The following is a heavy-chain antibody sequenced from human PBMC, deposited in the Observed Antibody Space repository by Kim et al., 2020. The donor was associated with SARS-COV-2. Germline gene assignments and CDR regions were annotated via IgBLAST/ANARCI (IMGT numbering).Heavy chain of an antibody. Sequence: GGSLRLSCAASGFTFSSYGMHWVRQAPGKGLEWVAVISYDGSNKYYADSVKGRFTISRDNSKNTLYLQMNSLRAEDTAVYYCAKDFSYGSDHAFDIWGQGTMVTVSS. CDR2: ISYDGSNK. V-gene: IGHV3-30*18. D-gene: IGHD3-10*01. J-gene: IGHJ3*02. CDR1: GFTFSSYG. CDR3: AKDFSYGSDHAFDI.